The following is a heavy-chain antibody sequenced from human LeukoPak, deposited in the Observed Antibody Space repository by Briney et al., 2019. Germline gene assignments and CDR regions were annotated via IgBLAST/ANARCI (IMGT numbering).Heavy chain of an antibody. CDR2: INWNGGST. CDR1: GFTFDDYG. D-gene: IGHD3-22*01. CDR3: AGGRRVYYDSSGYAFDY. J-gene: IGHJ4*02. Sequence: PGGSLRLSCAASGFTFDDYGMSWVRQAPGKGLEWVSGINWNGGSTGYADSVKGRFTISRDNAKNSLYLQMNSLRAEDTALYHCAGGRRVYYDSSGYAFDYWGQGTLVTVSS. V-gene: IGHV3-20*01.